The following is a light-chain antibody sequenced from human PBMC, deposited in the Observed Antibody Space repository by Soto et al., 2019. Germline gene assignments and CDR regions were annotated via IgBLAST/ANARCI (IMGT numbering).Light chain of an antibody. J-gene: IGKJ1*01. V-gene: IGKV1-5*03. Sequence: DIQMTQSPSILSASVGDRVTITCRASQSISSWLAWYQQKPGKAPNLLIYKASHLENGVPSRFSGSGSGTEFTLTINSLQTEDFGVYYCQQYNVWPQTFGQGTKVDIK. CDR2: KAS. CDR1: QSISSW. CDR3: QQYNVWPQT.